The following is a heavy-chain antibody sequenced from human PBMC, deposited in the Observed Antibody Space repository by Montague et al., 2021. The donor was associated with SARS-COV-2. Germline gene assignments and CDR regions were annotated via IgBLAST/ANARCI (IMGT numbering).Heavy chain of an antibody. CDR2: VSYSGDY. J-gene: IGHJ5*02. CDR3: ARRETRLPVRSALPVWLGDLFADWFDP. Sequence: SETLSLTCTVSGASISSSSFFWGWVRQPPGKGLEWIGTVSYSGDYNYMPSLECRVTMSVDTSKNQLSLKVYSVTAAGTAVYYCARRETRLPVRSALPVWLGDLFADWFDPWGRGTLVIVSS. V-gene: IGHV4-39*01. D-gene: IGHD3-10*01. CDR1: GASISSSSFF.